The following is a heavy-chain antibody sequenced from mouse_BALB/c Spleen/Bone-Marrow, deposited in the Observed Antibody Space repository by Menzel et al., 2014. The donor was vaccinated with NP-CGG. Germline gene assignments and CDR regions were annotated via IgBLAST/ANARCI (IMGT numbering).Heavy chain of an antibody. J-gene: IGHJ1*01. Sequence: EVQGVESGGGLVKPGGSLKLSCAASGFTFSDYAMSWVRQSPEKRLEWVAEISGGGSYTYYPDTVTGRFTISRDNAKNTLYLEMSSLKSEDTAIYYCARVIGTRCFYVWVAGTTVTVSS. CDR3: ARVIGTRCFYV. CDR1: GFTFSDYA. CDR2: ISGGGSYT. V-gene: IGHV5-9-4*01. D-gene: IGHD4-1*01.